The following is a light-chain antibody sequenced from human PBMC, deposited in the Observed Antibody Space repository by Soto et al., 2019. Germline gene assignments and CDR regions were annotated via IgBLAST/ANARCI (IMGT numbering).Light chain of an antibody. CDR1: SSNIGSNT. Sequence: QSVLTQPPSASGTPGQRVTISCSGSSSNIGSNTVNWYQQLPGTAPKLLIYSNNQRPSGVPDRFSGSKSGTSASLAISGLQAVDLADYYCAAWDDSLNGWVFGGGTKLTVL. CDR2: SNN. J-gene: IGLJ3*02. CDR3: AAWDDSLNGWV. V-gene: IGLV1-44*01.